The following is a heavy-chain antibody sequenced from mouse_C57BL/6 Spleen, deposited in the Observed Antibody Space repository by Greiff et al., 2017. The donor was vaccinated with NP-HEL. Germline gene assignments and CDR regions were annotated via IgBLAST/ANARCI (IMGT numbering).Heavy chain of an antibody. D-gene: IGHD4-1*01. J-gene: IGHJ4*01. CDR2: INPNNGGT. Sequence: VQLQQSGPELVKPGASVKMSCKASGYTFTDYNMHWVKQSHGKSLEWIGYINPNNGGTSYNQKFKGKATLTVNKSSSTAYMELRSLTSEDSAVYYCVWENYAMDYWGQGTSVTVSS. CDR3: VWENYAMDY. V-gene: IGHV1-22*01. CDR1: GYTFTDYN.